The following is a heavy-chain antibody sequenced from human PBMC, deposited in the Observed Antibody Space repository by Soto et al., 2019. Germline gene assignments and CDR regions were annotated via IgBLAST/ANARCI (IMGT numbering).Heavy chain of an antibody. J-gene: IGHJ4*02. D-gene: IGHD6-19*01. CDR2: IWYDGSNK. CDR3: AREVAGTRYFDY. Sequence: GGSLRLSCAASGFTFSSYGMHWVRQAPGKGLEWVAVIWYDGSNKYYADSVKGRFTISRDNSKNTLYLQMNSLRAEDTAVYYCAREVAGTRYFDYWGQGTLVTVSS. V-gene: IGHV3-33*01. CDR1: GFTFSSYG.